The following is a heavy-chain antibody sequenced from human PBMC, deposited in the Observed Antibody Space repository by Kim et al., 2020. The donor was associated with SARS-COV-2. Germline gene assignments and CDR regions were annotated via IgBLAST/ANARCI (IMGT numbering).Heavy chain of an antibody. CDR3: ARDLITMVRGANYDGMDG. CDR1: GFTFSSYS. CDR2: ISSSSSYI. V-gene: IGHV3-21*01. Sequence: GGSLRLSCAASGFTFSSYSMNWVRQAPGKGLEWVSYISSSSSYIYYADSVKGRFTISRDNAKNSLYLQMNSLRAEDTAVYYCARDLITMVRGANYDGMDGWGQGTTVTVSS. J-gene: IGHJ6*02. D-gene: IGHD3-10*01.